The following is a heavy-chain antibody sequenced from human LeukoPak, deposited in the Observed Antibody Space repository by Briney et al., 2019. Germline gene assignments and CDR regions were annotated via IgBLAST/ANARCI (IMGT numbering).Heavy chain of an antibody. CDR3: ARPMIRGVNDALDI. J-gene: IGHJ3*02. V-gene: IGHV4-39*01. Sequence: PSETLSLTCTVSGGSISSSSYYCGWIRQPPGKGLEWIGSIYYSGSTYYNPSLKSRVTISVDTSKNQFSLKLSSVTAADTAVYYCARPMIRGVNDALDIWGQGTMVTVSS. CDR1: GGSISSSSYY. D-gene: IGHD3-10*01. CDR2: IYYSGST.